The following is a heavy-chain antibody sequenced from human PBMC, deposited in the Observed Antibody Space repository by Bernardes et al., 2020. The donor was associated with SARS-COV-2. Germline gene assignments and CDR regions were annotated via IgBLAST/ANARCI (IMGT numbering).Heavy chain of an antibody. CDR3: ASLEWPMVRGVIWDY. CDR2: IYYSGST. Sequence: SETLSLTCTVSGGSISSSSYYWGWIRQPPGKGLEWIGSIYYSGSTYYNPSLKSRVTISVDTSKNQFSLKLSSVTAADTAVYYCASLEWPMVRGVIWDYWGQGTLVTVSS. J-gene: IGHJ4*02. V-gene: IGHV4-39*01. D-gene: IGHD3-10*01. CDR1: GGSISSSSYY.